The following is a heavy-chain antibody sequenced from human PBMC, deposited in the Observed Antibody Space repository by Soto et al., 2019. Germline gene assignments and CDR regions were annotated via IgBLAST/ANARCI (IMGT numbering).Heavy chain of an antibody. CDR3: SSPPPLDLHPLSWFDP. V-gene: IGHV4-4*02. CDR2: IYHSGRT. CDR1: GGSISSSNW. J-gene: IGHJ5*02. D-gene: IGHD3-3*01. Sequence: QVQLQESGPGLVKPSGTLSLTCAVSGGSISSSNWWSWVRQPPGKGLEWIGEIYHSGRTNYNPSLKSRVTISIDKSKNQFSLKLTSVTAADTAVYYCSSPPPLDLHPLSWFDPWGQGTLVTVSS.